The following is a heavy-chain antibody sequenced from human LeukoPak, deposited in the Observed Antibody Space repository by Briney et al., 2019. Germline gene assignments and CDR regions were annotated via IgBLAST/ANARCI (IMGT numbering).Heavy chain of an antibody. D-gene: IGHD2-21*01. CDR3: AKDRGLFGLSWTFDY. Sequence: GRSLRLSCAASGFTFSSYAMHWVRQAPGKGLEWVAVISYDGNNKYYADSVRGRFTISRDNSKNTLYLQMNSLRAEDTAVYYCAKDRGLFGLSWTFDYWGQGTLVTVSS. CDR1: GFTFSSYA. J-gene: IGHJ4*02. V-gene: IGHV3-30-3*01. CDR2: ISYDGNNK.